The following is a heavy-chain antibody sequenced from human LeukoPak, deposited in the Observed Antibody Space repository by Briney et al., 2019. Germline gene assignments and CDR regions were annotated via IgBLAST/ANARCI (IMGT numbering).Heavy chain of an antibody. J-gene: IGHJ4*02. CDR3: ARDQRVTTVTTLVY. Sequence: ASVKVSCKASGYTFTSYAMHWVRQAPGQRLGWMGWINAGNGNTKYSQKFQGRVTITRDTSASTAYMELSSLRSEDTAVYYCARDQRVTTVTTLVYWGQGTLVTVSS. V-gene: IGHV1-3*01. CDR1: GYTFTSYA. CDR2: INAGNGNT. D-gene: IGHD4-17*01.